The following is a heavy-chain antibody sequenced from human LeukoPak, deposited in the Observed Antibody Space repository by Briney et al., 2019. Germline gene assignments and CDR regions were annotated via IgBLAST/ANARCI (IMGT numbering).Heavy chain of an antibody. J-gene: IGHJ4*02. V-gene: IGHV3-7*01. CDR3: AREAPYCYDSSGPSDY. Sequence: GGSLRLSCAASGFTFSSYWMSWVRQAPGKGLEWVANIKQDGSEKYYVDSVKGRFTISRDNAKNSLYLQMNSLRAEDTAVYYCAREAPYCYDSSGPSDYWGQGTLVTVSS. CDR1: GFTFSSYW. CDR2: IKQDGSEK. D-gene: IGHD3-22*01.